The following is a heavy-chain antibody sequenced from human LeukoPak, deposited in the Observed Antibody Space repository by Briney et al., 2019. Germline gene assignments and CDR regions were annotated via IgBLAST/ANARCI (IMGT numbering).Heavy chain of an antibody. V-gene: IGHV3-66*02. CDR3: ARGGLGTAAVLDY. Sequence: GGSLRLSCAASGFTVSTNYISWVRQAPGQGLERDSVIDSDGRTYYAGSGKGRFTDSRDNSENTVYLQLKSLRPEDTAVYYCARGGLGTAAVLDYWGQGTLVTVSS. CDR1: GFTVSTNY. CDR2: IDSDGRT. J-gene: IGHJ4*02. D-gene: IGHD2-2*02.